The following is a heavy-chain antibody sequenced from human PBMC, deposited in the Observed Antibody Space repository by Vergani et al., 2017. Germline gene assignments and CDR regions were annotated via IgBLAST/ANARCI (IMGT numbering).Heavy chain of an antibody. Sequence: VQLLESGGGLVQPGGSLRLSCAASGFPFSTYGMHWVRQAPGKGLAWVAFIQKDGIDKFYADSVRGRFTIARDISKNTLYLEMNSLSAEDTALYHCVKDHPVFDEWGRGTLVSVS. V-gene: IGHV3-30*02. CDR1: GFPFSTYG. CDR2: IQKDGIDK. CDR3: VKDHPVFDE. J-gene: IGHJ4*02.